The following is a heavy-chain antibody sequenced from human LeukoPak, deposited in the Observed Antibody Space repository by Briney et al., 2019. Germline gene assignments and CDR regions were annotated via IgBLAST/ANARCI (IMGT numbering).Heavy chain of an antibody. Sequence: ASVKVSCKASGYTFTSYYMHWVRQAPGQGLEWMGRIIPIFGTANYAQKFQGRVTITTDESTSTAYMELSSLRSEDTAVYYCARDYSSGHRGVDYWGQGTLVTVSS. CDR2: IIPIFGTA. D-gene: IGHD6-19*01. J-gene: IGHJ4*02. CDR1: GYTFTSYY. V-gene: IGHV1-69*05. CDR3: ARDYSSGHRGVDY.